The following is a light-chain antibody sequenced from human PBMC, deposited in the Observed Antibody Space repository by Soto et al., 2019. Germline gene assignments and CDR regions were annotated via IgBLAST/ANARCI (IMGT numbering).Light chain of an antibody. CDR2: KAS. CDR3: QHYNDYSWT. J-gene: IGKJ1*01. V-gene: IGKV1-5*03. CDR1: QTIRTW. Sequence: DIKMTQSPYTLSASIGDRVTITCRASQTIRTWLAWYQQKPGKAPKRLIYKASILETGVTSRFSGSGCGTEFTLTISSLQPDDFATYHLQHYNDYSWTFGQGTKVEIK.